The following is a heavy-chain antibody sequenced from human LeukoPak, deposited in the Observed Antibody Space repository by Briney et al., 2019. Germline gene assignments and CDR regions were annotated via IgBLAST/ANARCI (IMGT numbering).Heavy chain of an antibody. CDR2: IYHSGST. J-gene: IGHJ4*02. Sequence: SETLSLTCAVSGGSISSSNWWSWVRQPPGKGLEWIGEIYHSGSTNYNPSLKSRVTISVDKSKNQFSLKLSSVTAADTAVYYCARHPTYYYGSGSYFSIWGQGTLVTVSS. CDR3: ARHPTYYYGSGSYFSI. V-gene: IGHV4-4*02. D-gene: IGHD3-10*01. CDR1: GGSISSSNW.